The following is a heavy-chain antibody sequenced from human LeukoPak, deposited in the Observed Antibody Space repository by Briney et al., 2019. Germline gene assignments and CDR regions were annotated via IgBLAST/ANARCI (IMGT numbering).Heavy chain of an antibody. CDR3: ASEVAGTSPQSY. CDR1: GFTFSSYS. J-gene: IGHJ4*02. D-gene: IGHD6-19*01. V-gene: IGHV3-48*02. CDR2: ISSSGTTI. Sequence: PGGSLRLSCAASGFTFSSYSMNWVRQAPGRGLEWVSYISSSGTTIFYADSVEGRFTISRDNAKNSVYLQMNSLRDEDTAVYYCASEVAGTSPQSYWGRGTLVTVSS.